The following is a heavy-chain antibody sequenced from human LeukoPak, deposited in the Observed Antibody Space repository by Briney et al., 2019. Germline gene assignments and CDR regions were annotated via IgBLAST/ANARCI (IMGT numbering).Heavy chain of an antibody. CDR3: ATDRSSWGRAFDI. CDR2: INPSGGGA. D-gene: IGHD3-16*01. CDR1: GYTFTSNY. V-gene: IGHV1-46*01. Sequence: ASVKVSCKASGYTFTSNYLHWVRQAPGQGLEWMGIINPSGGGASFAQKFQGRVTMTTDTSTSTLYMELSSLRSEDTAVYYCATDRSSWGRAFDIWGQGTMVTVSS. J-gene: IGHJ3*02.